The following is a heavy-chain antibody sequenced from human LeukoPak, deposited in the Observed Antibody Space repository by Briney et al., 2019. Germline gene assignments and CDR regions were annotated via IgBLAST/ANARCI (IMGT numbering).Heavy chain of an antibody. CDR2: IKQDGNEK. Sequence: PGGSLRLSCAVSGFSFRSYWMSWVRQAPGKGLEWVANIKQDGNEKYYVDSVKGRFTISRDNAKNSLYLRMNSLRAEDTAVYYCARASGWELLRYFDYWGQGTLVTVSS. CDR1: GFSFRSYW. V-gene: IGHV3-7*01. D-gene: IGHD1-26*01. J-gene: IGHJ4*02. CDR3: ARASGWELLRYFDY.